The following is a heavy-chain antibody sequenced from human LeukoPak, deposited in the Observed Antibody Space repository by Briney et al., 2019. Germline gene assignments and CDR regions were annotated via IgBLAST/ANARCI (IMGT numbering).Heavy chain of an antibody. V-gene: IGHV4-34*01. CDR3: ARHGHPNSSGLLRY. CDR2: INHSGST. J-gene: IGHJ4*02. CDR1: GFTVSSNY. D-gene: IGHD3-22*01. Sequence: KPGGSLRLSCAVSGFTVSSNYMSWVRQAPGKGLEWIGEINHSGSTNYNPSLKSRVTISVDTSKNQFSLKLSSVTAADTAVYYCARHGHPNSSGLLRYWGQGTLVTVSS.